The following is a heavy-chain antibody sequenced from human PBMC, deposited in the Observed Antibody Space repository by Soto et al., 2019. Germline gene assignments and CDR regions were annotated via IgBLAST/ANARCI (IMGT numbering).Heavy chain of an antibody. CDR3: AGGRGRQQLVMSYYYGMDV. CDR2: INHSGST. V-gene: IGHV4-34*01. CDR1: GGSFSGYY. Sequence: SETLSLTCAVYGGSFSGYYWSWIRQPPGKGLEWIGEINHSGSTNYNPSLKSRVTISVDTSKNQFPLNLSSVTAADTAVYYCAGGRGRQQLVMSYYYGMDVWGQGTTVTVSS. D-gene: IGHD6-13*01. J-gene: IGHJ6*02.